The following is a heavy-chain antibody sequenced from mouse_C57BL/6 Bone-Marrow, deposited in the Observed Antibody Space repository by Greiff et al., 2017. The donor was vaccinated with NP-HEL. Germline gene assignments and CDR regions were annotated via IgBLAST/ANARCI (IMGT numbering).Heavy chain of an antibody. V-gene: IGHV1-69*01. Sequence: VQLQQPGAELVMPGASVKLSCKASGYTFTSYWMHWVKQRPGQGLEWIGEIDPSDSYTNYNQKFKGKSTLTVDKSSSTADMQLSSLTSEDSAVYYCARRQLDWFAYWGQGTLVTVSA. CDR3: ARRQLDWFAY. CDR1: GYTFTSYW. J-gene: IGHJ3*01. CDR2: IDPSDSYT. D-gene: IGHD3-2*01.